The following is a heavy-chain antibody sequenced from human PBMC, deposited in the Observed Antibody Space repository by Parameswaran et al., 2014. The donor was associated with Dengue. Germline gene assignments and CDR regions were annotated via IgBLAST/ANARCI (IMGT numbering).Heavy chain of an antibody. J-gene: IGHJ6*02. CDR3: ARDEGTVTTGYYYYGMDV. D-gene: IGHD4-17*01. CDR2: ISGSGGST. Sequence: RWIRQPPGKGLEWVSAISGSGGSTYYADSVKGRFTISRDNSKNTLYLQMNSLRAEDTAVYYCARDEGTVTTGYYYYGMDVWGQGTTVTVSS. V-gene: IGHV3-23*01.